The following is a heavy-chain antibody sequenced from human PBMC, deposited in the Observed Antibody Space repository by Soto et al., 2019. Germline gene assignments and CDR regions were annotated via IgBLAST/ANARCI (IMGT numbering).Heavy chain of an antibody. D-gene: IGHD4-17*01. CDR3: ARDGHDYGDYVY. CDR1: GGSISSGGYY. CDR2: IYYSGSS. Sequence: QVQLQESGPGLVKPSQTLSLTCTVSGGSISSGGYYWSWIRQHPGKGLEWIGYIYYSGSSYYNPSLKSRVTISVDTSKNQFSLKLSSVTAADTAVYYCARDGHDYGDYVYWGQGTLVTVSS. V-gene: IGHV4-31*03. J-gene: IGHJ4*02.